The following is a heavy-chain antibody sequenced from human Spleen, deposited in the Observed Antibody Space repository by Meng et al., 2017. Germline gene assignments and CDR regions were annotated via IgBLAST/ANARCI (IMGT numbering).Heavy chain of an antibody. CDR1: GYSISSGYY. CDR3: ARYGSGNYPYYFDY. V-gene: IGHV4-38-2*01. Sequence: SETLSLTCAVSGYSISSGYYWGWIRQPPGKGLEWIGSIYHTGSTYYNPSLRSRVTISVDKSKNQLSLKPSSVTAADTAVYYYARYGSGNYPYYFDYWGQGTLVTVSS. D-gene: IGHD1-26*01. J-gene: IGHJ4*02. CDR2: IYHTGST.